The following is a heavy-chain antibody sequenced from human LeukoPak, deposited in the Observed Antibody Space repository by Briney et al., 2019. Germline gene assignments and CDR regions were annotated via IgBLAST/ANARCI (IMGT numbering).Heavy chain of an antibody. CDR2: IIGGGGSK. D-gene: IGHD2-2*01. Sequence: GGSLSLSCDASGSPFRSYSMNWVRQAPGKGLEWVSSIIGGGGSKSYAGSVKGRFTISRHHSKQTVYLQMNSLRVGDTAVCYCAKGLGEPAADNWFDPWGQGTLVSVSS. V-gene: IGHV3-23*01. CDR3: AKGLGEPAADNWFDP. CDR1: GSPFRSYS. J-gene: IGHJ5*02.